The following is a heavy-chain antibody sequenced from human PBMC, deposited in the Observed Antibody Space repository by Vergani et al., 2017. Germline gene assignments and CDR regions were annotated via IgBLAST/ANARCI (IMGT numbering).Heavy chain of an antibody. D-gene: IGHD5-18*01. CDR1: GGTFNTYA. Sequence: QVQLVQSGAEVKKPGSSVKLSCKSSGGTFNTYAFSWVRQAPGQGLQWMGGIIPMFGAPKYAQGFQGRVTITADESTSTGHMELNSLKSEDTAIYYCARDLGYSYGNNWFDPWGQGTLVTVSS. V-gene: IGHV1-69*01. CDR2: IIPMFGAP. J-gene: IGHJ5*02. CDR3: ARDLGYSYGNNWFDP.